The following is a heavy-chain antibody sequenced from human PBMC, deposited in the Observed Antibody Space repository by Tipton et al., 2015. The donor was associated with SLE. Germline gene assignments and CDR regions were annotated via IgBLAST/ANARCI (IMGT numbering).Heavy chain of an antibody. CDR2: IYSSGGT. J-gene: IGHJ4*02. CDR1: SGSIGSYY. Sequence: TLSLTCTVSSGSIGSYYWSWIRRPPGKGLEWIGYIYSSGGTNYNPSLKSRVTMSVDTSKNQFSLKLSSVTAADTAVYYCARMYCSGGTCYSFDYWGQGTLVTVSS. D-gene: IGHD2-15*01. CDR3: ARMYCSGGTCYSFDY. V-gene: IGHV4-59*01.